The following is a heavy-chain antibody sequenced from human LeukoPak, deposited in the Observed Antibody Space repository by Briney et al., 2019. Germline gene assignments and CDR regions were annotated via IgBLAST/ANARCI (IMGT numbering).Heavy chain of an antibody. CDR2: ISHNSCER. CDR3: ARAPEWLFFDY. CDR1: GFTFSDYG. D-gene: IGHD6-19*01. V-gene: IGHV3-30*03. Sequence: PCGSLRLSCAASGFTFSDYGIHWVRQAPGKGLEWVADISHNSCERDYADSVKGRFTISRHNSKNTLYLQMNSLRAEDTAVYYCARAPEWLFFDYWGQGTLVTVTS. J-gene: IGHJ4*02.